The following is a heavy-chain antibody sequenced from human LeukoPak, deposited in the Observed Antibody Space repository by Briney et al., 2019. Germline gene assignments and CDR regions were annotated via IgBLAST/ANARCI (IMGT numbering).Heavy chain of an antibody. J-gene: IGHJ4*02. V-gene: IGHV4-39*01. Sequence: SETLSLTCTVSGGSISSSSYYWGWIRQLPGKGLEWIGSIYYSGSTYYNPSLKSRVTISVDTSKNQFSLKLSSVTAADTAVYYCARHPTYYYGSGSRGFDYWGQGTLVTVSS. CDR2: IYYSGST. CDR3: ARHPTYYYGSGSRGFDY. CDR1: GGSISSSSYY. D-gene: IGHD3-10*01.